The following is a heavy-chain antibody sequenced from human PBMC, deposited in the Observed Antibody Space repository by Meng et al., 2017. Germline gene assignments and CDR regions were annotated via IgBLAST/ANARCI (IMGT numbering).Heavy chain of an antibody. V-gene: IGHV3-20*04. Sequence: GEFLKIACAASGFTFDDYGMSWVRQAPGKGLEWVYGINWNGGSTGYADSVKGRFTISRDNAKNSLYLQMNSLRDEDAALYYCARAILTGYYYFDYWGQGTLVTVSS. D-gene: IGHD3-9*01. CDR1: GFTFDDYG. CDR3: ARAILTGYYYFDY. J-gene: IGHJ4*02. CDR2: INWNGGST.